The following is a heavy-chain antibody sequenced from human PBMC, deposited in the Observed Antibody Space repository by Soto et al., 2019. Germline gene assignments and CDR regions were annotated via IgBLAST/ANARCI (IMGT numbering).Heavy chain of an antibody. J-gene: IGHJ4*02. V-gene: IGHV1-3*01. CDR3: ARGLGLYYCDY. CDR1: GYTFTSYA. Sequence: QVQLVQSGAEVKKPGASVKVSCKASGYTFTSYAMHWVRQAPGQRLEWMGWINAGNGNTKYSQKFQGRVTITRDTSASTAYMGLSSLRSEDTAVYSCARGLGLYYCDYWGQGTRVTVSS. CDR2: INAGNGNT. D-gene: IGHD1-26*01.